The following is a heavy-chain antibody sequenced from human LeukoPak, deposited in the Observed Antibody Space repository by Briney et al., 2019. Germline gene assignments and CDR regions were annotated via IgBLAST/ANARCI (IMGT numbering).Heavy chain of an antibody. CDR1: GFTFSSYA. CDR3: AKAGSYDILTGYYHDAFDI. J-gene: IGHJ3*02. Sequence: GGSLRLSCAASGFTFSSYAMRWVRQAPGKGLEWVSAISGSGGSTYYADSVKGRFTISRDNSKNTLYLQMNSLRAEDTAVYYCAKAGSYDILTGYYHDAFDIWGQGTMVTVSS. D-gene: IGHD3-9*01. V-gene: IGHV3-23*01. CDR2: ISGSGGST.